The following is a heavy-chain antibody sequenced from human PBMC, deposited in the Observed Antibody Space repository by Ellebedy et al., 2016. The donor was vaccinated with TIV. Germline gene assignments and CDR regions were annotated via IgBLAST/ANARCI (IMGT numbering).Heavy chain of an antibody. D-gene: IGHD4-17*01. J-gene: IGHJ6*03. Sequence: GESLKLSCAGSGFTFSGSAIHWVRQASGRGLEWVVRIRDKANSYATEYAASVGGRFTVSRDESKNTAYLQMNSLKTEDTAVYFCTRWATVTMDVWGKGTTVTVSS. CDR1: GFTFSGSA. V-gene: IGHV3-73*01. CDR2: IRDKANSYAT. CDR3: TRWATVTMDV.